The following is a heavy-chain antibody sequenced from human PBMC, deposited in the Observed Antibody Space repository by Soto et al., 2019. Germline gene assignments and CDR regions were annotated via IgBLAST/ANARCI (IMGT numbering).Heavy chain of an antibody. CDR2: ISSSSSYI. D-gene: IGHD5-12*01. Sequence: PGGSLRLSCAASGFTFSSYSMNWVRQAPGKGLEWVSSISSSSSYIYYADSVKGRFTISRDNAKNSLYLQMNSLRAEDTAVYYCARDASGYSGLYFDYWGQGTLVTVSS. CDR3: ARDASGYSGLYFDY. CDR1: GFTFSSYS. V-gene: IGHV3-21*01. J-gene: IGHJ4*02.